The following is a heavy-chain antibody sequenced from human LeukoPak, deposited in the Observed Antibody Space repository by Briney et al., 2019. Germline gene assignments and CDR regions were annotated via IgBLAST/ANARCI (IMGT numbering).Heavy chain of an antibody. J-gene: IGHJ4*02. V-gene: IGHV1-18*01. D-gene: IGHD3-3*01. CDR3: ARVIGPTYYDFWSGYASDY. Sequence: ASVKVSCKASGYTFTSYGISWVRQAPGQGLKWMGWISAYNGNTDYAQKLQGRVTMTTDTSTSTAYMELRSLRSDDTAVYYCARVIGPTYYDFWSGYASDYWGQGTLVTVSS. CDR1: GYTFTSYG. CDR2: ISAYNGNT.